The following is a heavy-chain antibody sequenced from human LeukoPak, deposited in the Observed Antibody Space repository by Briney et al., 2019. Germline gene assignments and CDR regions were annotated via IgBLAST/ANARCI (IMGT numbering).Heavy chain of an antibody. J-gene: IGHJ4*02. D-gene: IGHD3-3*01. V-gene: IGHV4-4*08. CDR1: GGSISSYY. CDR2: FYTSGST. Sequence: PSETLSLTCTVSGGSISSYYWSWIRQPPGKGLEWIGRFYTSGSTNYNPSLKSRVTISVDTSKNQFSLKLSSVTAADTAVYYCARGVLRFLEYYFDYWGQGTLVTVSS. CDR3: ARGVLRFLEYYFDY.